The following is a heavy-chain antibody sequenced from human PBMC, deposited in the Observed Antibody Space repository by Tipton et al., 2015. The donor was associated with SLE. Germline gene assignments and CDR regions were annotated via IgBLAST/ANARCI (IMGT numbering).Heavy chain of an antibody. CDR3: ARVAPTGIFDY. V-gene: IGHV4-34*12. D-gene: IGHD1-1*01. CDR1: GESFNGYF. J-gene: IGHJ4*02. CDR2: IIHSGVT. Sequence: TLSLTCAVYGESFNGYFWTWIRQPPGKGLEWIAEIIHSGVTNYNPSLRSRVTISVDMSKNQVSLKLSSVTAADTAVYYCARVAPTGIFDYWGQGTLVTVSS.